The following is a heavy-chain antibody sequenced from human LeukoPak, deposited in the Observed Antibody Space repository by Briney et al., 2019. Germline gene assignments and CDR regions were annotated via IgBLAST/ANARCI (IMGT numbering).Heavy chain of an antibody. CDR1: GFTFDVYA. V-gene: IGHV3-9*03. J-gene: IGHJ4*02. D-gene: IGHD5-18*01. CDR3: AKDGRRGYSYGRGFDY. Sequence: PGGSLRLSCAASGFTFDVYAMQWVRQAPGKGLEWVSGISWNSGSIGYADSVKGRFTISRDNAKNSLYLHMNSLRAEDMALYYCAKDGRRGYSYGRGFDYWGQGTLVTVSS. CDR2: ISWNSGSI.